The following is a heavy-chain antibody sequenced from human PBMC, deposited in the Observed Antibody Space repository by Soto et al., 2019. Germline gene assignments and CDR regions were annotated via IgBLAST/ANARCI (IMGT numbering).Heavy chain of an antibody. V-gene: IGHV3-23*01. CDR1: GFTFSSYA. Sequence: GGSLRLSCAASGFTFSSYAMSWVRQAPGKGLEWVSAISGSGGSTYYADSVKGRFTISRDNSKNTLYLQMNSLRAEDTAVYYCAKRNDILTGRKPRGFDYWGQGTLVTVSS. J-gene: IGHJ4*02. CDR2: ISGSGGST. CDR3: AKRNDILTGRKPRGFDY. D-gene: IGHD3-9*01.